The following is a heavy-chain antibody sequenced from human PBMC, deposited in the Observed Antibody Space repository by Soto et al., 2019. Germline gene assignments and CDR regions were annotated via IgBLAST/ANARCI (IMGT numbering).Heavy chain of an antibody. D-gene: IGHD3-22*01. CDR3: ARGSPRYYDSSGYSLWYFDL. J-gene: IGHJ2*01. Sequence: EVQLVESGGGLVQPGGSLRLSCAVPGFTLSSYSLNWVRQAPGKGLEWVSYISSSGSAMYFADSVKGRFTISRDNAKNSLYLQMNSLRDEDTAVYYCARGSPRYYDSSGYSLWYFDLWGRGTMVTVSS. V-gene: IGHV3-48*02. CDR1: GFTLSSYS. CDR2: ISSSGSAM.